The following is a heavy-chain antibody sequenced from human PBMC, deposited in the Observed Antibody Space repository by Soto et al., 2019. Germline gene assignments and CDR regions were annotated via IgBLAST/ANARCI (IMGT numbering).Heavy chain of an antibody. J-gene: IGHJ4*02. CDR3: AKNWNWGSLVH. CDR1: GGSISSRNW. CDR2: IYYSGST. D-gene: IGHD7-27*01. V-gene: IGHV4-28*01. Sequence: SETLSLTCAVSGGSISSRNWWSWIRQHPGKGLEWIGYIYYSGSTYYNPSLKSRVTISVDTPKNQFSLKLSSVTAADTAVYYCAKNWNWGSLVHWGQGTLVTVSS.